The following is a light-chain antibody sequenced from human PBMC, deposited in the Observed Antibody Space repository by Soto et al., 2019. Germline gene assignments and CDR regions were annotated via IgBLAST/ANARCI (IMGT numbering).Light chain of an antibody. CDR2: GAS. Sequence: IEMTQSPATLSVSRGERATLSCRASRSVSSDFAWYQQKPGQAPRLLIYGASTRASDVPVRFSGSGSGTEFTLTISSLQSEDFAVYYCQLYNSWPRTFGQGTKVEIK. J-gene: IGKJ1*01. V-gene: IGKV3-15*01. CDR3: QLYNSWPRT. CDR1: RSVSSD.